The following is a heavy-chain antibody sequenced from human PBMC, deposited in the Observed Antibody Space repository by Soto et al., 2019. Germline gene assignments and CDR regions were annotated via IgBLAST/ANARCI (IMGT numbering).Heavy chain of an antibody. V-gene: IGHV3-48*01. CDR3: GRGAYLTWFAP. CDR2: ISSSSSTI. D-gene: IGHD2-2*01. CDR1: GFTFSSYS. Sequence: EVQLVESGGGLVQPGGSLRLSCAASGFTFSSYSMNWVRQAPGKGPEWVSYISSSSSTIYYADSVKVRFTISRDNAKNSLYLQMNSLRAEDTAVYCWGRGAYLTWFAPWCQGTLVCVSS. J-gene: IGHJ5*02.